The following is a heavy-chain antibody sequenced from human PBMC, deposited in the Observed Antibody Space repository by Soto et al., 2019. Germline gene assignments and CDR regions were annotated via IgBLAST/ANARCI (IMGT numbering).Heavy chain of an antibody. D-gene: IGHD2-15*01. CDR3: ARGRCIGCSCYSPLLLDY. CDR1: GGSVSSGSYH. Sequence: PSETLSLTCTVSGGSVSSGSYHWSWIRQPPGKGLEWIGYISYSGNTNHNPSLKSRVTISVDTSKNQFSLKLSSVTAADTAVYYCARGRCIGCSCYSPLLLDYWGQGTLVPVSS. V-gene: IGHV4-61*01. CDR2: ISYSGNT. J-gene: IGHJ4*01.